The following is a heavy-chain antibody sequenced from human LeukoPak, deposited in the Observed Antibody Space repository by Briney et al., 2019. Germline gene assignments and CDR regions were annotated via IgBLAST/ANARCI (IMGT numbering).Heavy chain of an antibody. CDR2: MYSTGST. D-gene: IGHD5/OR15-5a*01. CDR1: GGSVSSYY. Sequence: PSETLSLTCTVPGGSVSSYYWTWLRQPPGKGLEWIGYMYSTGSTYSKPSLKTRITISGDTSKNQFSLKLRSVTAADTAVYYCARGVYPVDYMDVWGKGTTVTVSS. CDR3: ARGVYPVDYMDV. V-gene: IGHV4-59*02. J-gene: IGHJ6*03.